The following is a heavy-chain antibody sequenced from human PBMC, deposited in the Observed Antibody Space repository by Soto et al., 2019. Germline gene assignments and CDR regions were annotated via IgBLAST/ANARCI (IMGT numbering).Heavy chain of an antibody. V-gene: IGHV4-39*01. CDR1: GDSISSSNYY. J-gene: IGHJ4*02. CDR2: IFFSGNT. D-gene: IGHD3-16*02. Sequence: SETLSLTCTVSGDSISSSNYYWGWIRQPPGKGLEWIGSIFFSGNTSYNPSLKSRVTISVDTSKNQFSLKLSSVTAADTAVYYCARRGDIWGSYRFDYWGQGTLVTVSS. CDR3: ARRGDIWGSYRFDY.